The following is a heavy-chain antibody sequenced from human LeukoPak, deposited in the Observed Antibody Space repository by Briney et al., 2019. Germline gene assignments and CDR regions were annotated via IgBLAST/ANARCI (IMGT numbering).Heavy chain of an antibody. V-gene: IGHV1-69*05. CDR1: GGTFSSYA. J-gene: IGHJ1*01. D-gene: IGHD6-19*01. CDR3: ARQTYSSGWSAEYFQH. CDR2: IIPIFGTA. Sequence: GASVKVSCKASGGTFSSYAISWVRQAPGQGLEWMGGIIPIFGTANYAQKLQGRVTMTTDTSTSTAYMELRSLRSDDTAVYYCARQTYSSGWSAEYFQHWGQGTLVTVSS.